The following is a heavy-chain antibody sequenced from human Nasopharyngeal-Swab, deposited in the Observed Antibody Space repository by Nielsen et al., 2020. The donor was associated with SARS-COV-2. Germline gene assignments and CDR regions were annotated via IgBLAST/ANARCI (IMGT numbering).Heavy chain of an antibody. D-gene: IGHD6-19*01. CDR3: AREKAVAGNSYFDY. V-gene: IGHV6-1*01. J-gene: IGHJ4*02. Sequence: SQTLSLTRAISGDSVSSNSAAWNWIRQSPSRGLEWLGRTYYRSKWYNDYAVSVKSRITINPDTSKNQFSLQLNSVTPEDTAVYCCAREKAVAGNSYFDYWGQGTLVTVSS. CDR2: TYYRSKWYN. CDR1: GDSVSSNSAA.